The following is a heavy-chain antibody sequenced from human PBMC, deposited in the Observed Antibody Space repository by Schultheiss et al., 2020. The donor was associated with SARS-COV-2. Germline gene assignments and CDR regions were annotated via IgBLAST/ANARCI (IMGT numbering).Heavy chain of an antibody. D-gene: IGHD3-3*01. CDR1: GYTFTGYY. CDR3: ARTQAPTEVFWSGYYPFDY. V-gene: IGHV1-2*02. Sequence: ASVKVSCKASGYTFTGYYMHWVRQAPGQGLEWMGWINPNSGGTNYAQKFQGRVTMTRDTSISTAYMELSRLRSDDTAVYYCARTQAPTEVFWSGYYPFDYWGQGTLVTVSS. J-gene: IGHJ4*02. CDR2: INPNSGGT.